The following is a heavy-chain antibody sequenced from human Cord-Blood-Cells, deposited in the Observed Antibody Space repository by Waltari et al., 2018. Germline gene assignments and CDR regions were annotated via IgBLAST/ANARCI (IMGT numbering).Heavy chain of an antibody. CDR1: GGSISSHY. V-gene: IGHV4-59*11. Sequence: QVQLQESGPGLVKPSETLSLTCTVSGGSISSHYWSWIRQPPGKGLEWIGYIYYSGSTNYNPSLKSRVTISGDTSKNQFSLKLSSVTAADTAVYYCAALELDYWGQGTLVTVSS. J-gene: IGHJ4*02. CDR2: IYYSGST. CDR3: AALELDY.